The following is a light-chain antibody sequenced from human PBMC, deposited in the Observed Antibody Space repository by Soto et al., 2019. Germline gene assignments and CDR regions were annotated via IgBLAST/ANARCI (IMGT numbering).Light chain of an antibody. V-gene: IGLV6-57*04. CDR2: EDS. J-gene: IGLJ3*02. CDR3: QSYDSSSRGV. Sequence: NFMLTQPHSVSESPGKTVTISCTRSSGSIASNSVQWYQQRPGSAPTTVIYEDSQRPSGVPDRFSGSIDSSSTSASLTISGLKTEDEADYYCQSYDSSSRGVFGGGTKLTVL. CDR1: SGSIASNS.